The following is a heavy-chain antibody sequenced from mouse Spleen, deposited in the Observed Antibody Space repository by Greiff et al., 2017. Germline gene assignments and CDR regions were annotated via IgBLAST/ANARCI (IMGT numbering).Heavy chain of an antibody. CDR3: ARHPPPHNYGSSSYYFDY. J-gene: IGHJ2*01. CDR1: GFTFSSYA. CDR2: ISSGGSYP. V-gene: IGHV5-9-3*01. D-gene: IGHD1-1*01. Sequence: EVQLVESGGGLVKPGGSLKLSCAASGFTFSSYAMSWVRQTPEKRLEWVATISSGGSYPYYPDSVTGRFTISRDNAKNTLYLQMSSLRSENTAMYYCARHPPPHNYGSSSYYFDYWGQGTTLTVSS.